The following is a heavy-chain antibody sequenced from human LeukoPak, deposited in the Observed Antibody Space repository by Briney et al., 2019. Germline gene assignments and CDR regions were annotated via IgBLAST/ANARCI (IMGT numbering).Heavy chain of an antibody. J-gene: IGHJ4*02. CDR2: ITPSGDGT. D-gene: IGHD1-26*01. CDR3: AKDSPVATW. Sequence: GGSLRLSCAASGFTFSSPDMSWVRQAPGKGLEWVSSITPSGDGTYYAASVKGRFTISRDNSKNTLYLQMDSLTADDTAKYYCAKDSPVATWWGQGTLVTVSS. V-gene: IGHV3-23*01. CDR1: GFTFSSPD.